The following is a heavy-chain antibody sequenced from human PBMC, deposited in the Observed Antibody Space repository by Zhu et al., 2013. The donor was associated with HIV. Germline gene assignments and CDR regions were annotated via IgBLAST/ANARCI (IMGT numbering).Heavy chain of an antibody. D-gene: IGHD6-13*01. J-gene: IGHJ5*02. CDR3: SEGPHGSWRDWFDP. CDR1: GYTFTSYD. Sequence: QVQLVQSGAEVKKPGASVKVSCKASGYTFTSYDINWVRQATGQGLEWMGWMNPNTANTGSAQKFQGRVAMTRDTSITTAYMELSSLKSDDTAVYYVSEGPHGSWRDWFDPGARDPGHRLL. V-gene: IGHV1-8*01. CDR2: MNPNTANT.